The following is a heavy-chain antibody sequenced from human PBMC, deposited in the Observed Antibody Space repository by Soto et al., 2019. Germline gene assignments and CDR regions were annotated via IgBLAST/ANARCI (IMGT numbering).Heavy chain of an antibody. CDR3: AKEGARSGSYYISSSYYFDY. CDR2: ISYDGSNT. D-gene: IGHD1-26*01. CDR1: GFTFSSYG. J-gene: IGHJ4*02. Sequence: QVQLVESGGGVVQPGRSLRLSCVASGFTFSSYGMNWVRQAPGQGLEWVAIISYDGSNTYYAYSVKGRFTISRDNSKNTLYLQTNSLRAEDTSVYYCAKEGARSGSYYISSSYYFDYWGQGTLVTVSS. V-gene: IGHV3-30*18.